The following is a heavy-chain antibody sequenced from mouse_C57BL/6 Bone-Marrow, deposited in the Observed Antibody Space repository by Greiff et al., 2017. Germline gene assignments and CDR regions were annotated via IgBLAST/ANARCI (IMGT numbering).Heavy chain of an antibody. D-gene: IGHD1-1*01. CDR1: GYTFTSYD. CDR3: ARLEFDGSSGDWYFDV. J-gene: IGHJ1*03. V-gene: IGHV1-85*01. CDR2: IYPRDGST. Sequence: QVQLQQSGPELVKPGASVKLSCKASGYTFTSYDINWVKQRPGQGLEWIGWIYPRDGSTKYHAKFKGKATLTVDTSSSAAYMELHCLTSEDSAVYFCARLEFDGSSGDWYFDVWGTGTTVTVSS.